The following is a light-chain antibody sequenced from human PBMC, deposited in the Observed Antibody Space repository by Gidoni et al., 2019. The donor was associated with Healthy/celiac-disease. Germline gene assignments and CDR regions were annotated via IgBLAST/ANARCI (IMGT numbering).Light chain of an antibody. CDR2: DAS. Sequence: DIQMTQSPSTLSASVGDRVTITCRASQSISSWLAWYQQKPGRAPNLLTYDASSLESGVPSRFSGSGSGTEFTLTISSLQPDDFATYYCQQYNSYPRTFXQXTKVGIK. CDR3: QQYNSYPRT. J-gene: IGKJ1*01. CDR1: QSISSW. V-gene: IGKV1-5*01.